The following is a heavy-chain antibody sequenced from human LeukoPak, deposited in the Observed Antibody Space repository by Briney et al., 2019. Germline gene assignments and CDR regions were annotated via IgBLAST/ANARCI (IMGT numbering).Heavy chain of an antibody. Sequence: GSLRLSCSASGFTFSSYAMHWVRQAPGKGLEYVSAIKRNGSSTYYADSVKGRFTISRDNSKSTLYLQMSSLRAEDTAVYYCVPIAVAGFFDYWGQGTLVTVSS. V-gene: IGHV3-64D*09. J-gene: IGHJ4*02. CDR1: GFTFSSYA. CDR3: VPIAVAGFFDY. D-gene: IGHD6-19*01. CDR2: IKRNGSST.